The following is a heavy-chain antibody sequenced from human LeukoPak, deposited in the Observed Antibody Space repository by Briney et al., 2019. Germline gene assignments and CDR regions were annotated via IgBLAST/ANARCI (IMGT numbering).Heavy chain of an antibody. CDR3: ARVGRGDYTWGSYSCDH. J-gene: IGHJ4*02. CDR2: ISYSGNT. D-gene: IGHD3-16*01. V-gene: IGHV4-59*01. Sequence: PSGTLSLTCTVSGDSISSYHWSWIRQPPGKGLEWIGYISYSGNTNYNPSLKSRVTISVDTSKNQFSLKLSSVTAADTAVYYCARVGRGDYTWGSYSCDHWGQGTLVTVSS. CDR1: GDSISSYH.